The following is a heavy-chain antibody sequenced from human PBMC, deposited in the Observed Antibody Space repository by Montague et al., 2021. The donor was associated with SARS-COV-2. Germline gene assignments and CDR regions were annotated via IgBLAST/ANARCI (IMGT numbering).Heavy chain of an antibody. J-gene: IGHJ4*02. V-gene: IGHV4-34*12. D-gene: IGHD3-22*01. CDR1: GASFSGYY. CDR2: VIHSGTT. CDR3: ARDSHYYDSSGHFDY. Sequence: SETLSLTCHVYGASFSGYYWSWVRQSPGKGLEWIDEVIHSGTTNYNPSPKGRVTISIDSSNDRFSLRLTSLTAADTGVYYCARDSHYYDSSGHFDYWGQGTLVTVSS.